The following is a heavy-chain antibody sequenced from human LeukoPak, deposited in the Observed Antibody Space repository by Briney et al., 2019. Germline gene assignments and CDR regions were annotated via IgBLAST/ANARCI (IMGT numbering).Heavy chain of an antibody. D-gene: IGHD3-10*01. J-gene: IGHJ4*02. Sequence: ASVKVSCKVSGYTLTELSMHWVRQAPGKGLEWMGGFDPEDGETIYAQKFQGRVTMTEDTSTDTAYMELSSLRSEDTAVYCCATYGYGSGSYYHDYWGQGTLVTVSS. CDR1: GYTLTELS. CDR3: ATYGYGSGSYYHDY. CDR2: FDPEDGET. V-gene: IGHV1-24*01.